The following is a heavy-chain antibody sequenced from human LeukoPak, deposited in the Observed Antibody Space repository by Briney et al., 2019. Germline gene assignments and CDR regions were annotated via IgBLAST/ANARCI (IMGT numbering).Heavy chain of an antibody. CDR1: GFTFSSYW. CDR3: ARGSFGVVIPPTKGLDY. J-gene: IGHJ4*02. V-gene: IGHV3-74*01. CDR2: INSDGSGT. Sequence: GGSLRLSCAASGFTFSSYWMHWVRQAPGKGLVWVSRINSDGSGTSYADSVKGRFTISRDNAKNTLYLQMNSLRAEDTAVYYCARGSFGVVIPPTKGLDYWGQGTLVTVSS. D-gene: IGHD3-3*01.